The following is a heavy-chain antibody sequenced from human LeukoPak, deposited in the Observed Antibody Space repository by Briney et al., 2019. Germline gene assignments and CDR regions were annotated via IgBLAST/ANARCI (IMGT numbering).Heavy chain of an antibody. J-gene: IGHJ4*02. CDR2: INPNSGGT. Sequence: ASVKVSCKASGGTFSSYAISWVRQAPGQGLEWMGWINPNSGGTNYAQKFQGRVTMTRDTSMSTAYMELSRLRSDDTAVYYCARDKGAAGSDYWGQGTLVTVSS. V-gene: IGHV1-2*02. D-gene: IGHD2-15*01. CDR1: GGTFSSYA. CDR3: ARDKGAAGSDY.